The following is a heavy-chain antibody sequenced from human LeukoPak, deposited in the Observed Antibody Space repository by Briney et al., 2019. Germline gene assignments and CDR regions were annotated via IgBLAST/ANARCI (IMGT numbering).Heavy chain of an antibody. Sequence: GGSLRLSCAASGFTFSRDWMHWVRQVPGKGLVWVSRIDSDDGSTSYADSVRGRFTISRDNAKKTLYLQMNSLRVEDTAVYYCLVILTEPTSPSPDGLDIWGQGAMVTVSS. D-gene: IGHD2-15*01. CDR2: IDSDDGST. J-gene: IGHJ3*02. CDR1: GFTFSRDW. CDR3: LVILTEPTSPSPDGLDI. V-gene: IGHV3-74*01.